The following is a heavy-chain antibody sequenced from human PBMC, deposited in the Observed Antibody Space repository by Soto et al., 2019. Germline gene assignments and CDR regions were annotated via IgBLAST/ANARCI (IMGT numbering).Heavy chain of an antibody. D-gene: IGHD1-20*01. V-gene: IGHV1-46*03. Sequence: QVQLVQSGAEVKKPGASVKVSCKASGYTFTSYYMHWVRQAPGQGLEWMGIINPSGGSTSYAQKFQGIVTMTRDTATSTVYMELSSLRSEDTAVYYCDRDHGYNRNLDYWGQGTLVTVSS. CDR1: GYTFTSYY. CDR2: INPSGGST. CDR3: DRDHGYNRNLDY. J-gene: IGHJ4*02.